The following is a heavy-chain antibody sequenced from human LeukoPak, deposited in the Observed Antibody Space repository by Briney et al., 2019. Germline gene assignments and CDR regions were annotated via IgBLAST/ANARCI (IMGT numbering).Heavy chain of an antibody. D-gene: IGHD1-26*01. CDR3: ARAQPAISGRGAFDI. CDR2: IWYDGSNK. V-gene: IGHV3-33*01. CDR1: GFTFSSYG. J-gene: IGHJ3*02. Sequence: GGSLRLSCAASGFTFSSYGMHWVRQAPGKGLEWVAVIWYDGSNKYYADSVKGRFTISRDNSKNTLYLQMNSLRAEDTAVYYCARAQPAISGRGAFDIWGQGTMVTVSS.